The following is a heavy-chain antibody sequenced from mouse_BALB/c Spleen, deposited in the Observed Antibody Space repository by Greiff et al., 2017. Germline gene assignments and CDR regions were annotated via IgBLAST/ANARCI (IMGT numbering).Heavy chain of an antibody. CDR3: ARLSLLRLRDYAMDY. CDR1: GFAFSSYD. Sequence: EVNVVESGGGLVKPGGSLKLSCAASGFAFSSYDMSWVRQTPEKRLEWVAYISSGGGSTYYPDTVKGRFTISRDNAKNTLYLQMSSLKSEDTAMYYCARLSLLRLRDYAMDYWGQGTSVTVSS. J-gene: IGHJ4*01. V-gene: IGHV5-12-1*01. D-gene: IGHD1-2*01. CDR2: ISSGGGST.